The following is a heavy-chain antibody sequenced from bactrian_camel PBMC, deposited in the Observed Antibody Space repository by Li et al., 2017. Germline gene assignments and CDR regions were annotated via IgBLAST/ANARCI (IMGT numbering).Heavy chain of an antibody. CDR3: AAATWPAPIQALDY. CDR2: LFANGGT. D-gene: IGHD3*01. J-gene: IGHJ4*01. CDR1: GYTAKTCS. Sequence: VQLVESGGGSVQAGGSLKLPCAASGYTAKTCSWNWYRQSPGKGRELVSSLFANGGTYYHDSVKGRFIFAQDNTENAVSLQMNSLKPEDTAMYYCAAATWPAPIQALDYWGQGTQVTVS. V-gene: IGHV3S10*01.